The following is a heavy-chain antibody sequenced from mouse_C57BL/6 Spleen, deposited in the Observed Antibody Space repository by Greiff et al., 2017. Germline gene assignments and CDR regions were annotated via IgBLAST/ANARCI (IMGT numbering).Heavy chain of an antibody. J-gene: IGHJ1*03. V-gene: IGHV1-69*01. CDR1: GYTFTSYW. Sequence: VQLQQSGAELVMPGASVKLSCKASGYTFTSYWMHWVKQRPGQGLEWIGGIDPSDSYTNYNQKLKGRSTLTVDKSSRTAYMQLSSLTSEDSAVYYCARRGYSSDWYFDVWGTGTTVTVSS. CDR3: ARRGYSSDWYFDV. D-gene: IGHD2-12*01. CDR2: IDPSDSYT.